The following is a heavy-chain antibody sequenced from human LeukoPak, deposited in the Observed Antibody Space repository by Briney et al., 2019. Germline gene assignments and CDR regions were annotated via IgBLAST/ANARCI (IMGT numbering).Heavy chain of an antibody. V-gene: IGHV1-8*02. J-gene: IGHJ4*02. D-gene: IGHD4-17*01. Sequence: ASVKVSCKASGGTFSSYAISWVRQAPGQGLEWMGWMNPNSGNTGYAQKSQGRVTMTRDTSISTAYMELSRLRSDDTAVYYCARDSYGSHWGQGTLVTVSS. CDR3: ARDSYGSH. CDR2: MNPNSGNT. CDR1: GGTFSSYA.